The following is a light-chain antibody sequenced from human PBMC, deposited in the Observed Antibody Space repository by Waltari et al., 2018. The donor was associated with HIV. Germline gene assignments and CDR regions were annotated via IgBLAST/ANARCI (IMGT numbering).Light chain of an antibody. CDR3: AAWDDSLSAVV. CDR1: SSNIGSKY. J-gene: IGLJ3*02. V-gene: IGLV1-47*01. Sequence: QSVLTPPPSASGTPGQRVTISCSGSSSNIGSKYVYWFQQLPGTAPNLLMYRNNQRPSGVPDRVSGSKSGTSASLAISGLRAEDEADYYCAAWDDSLSAVVFGGGTKLTVL. CDR2: RNN.